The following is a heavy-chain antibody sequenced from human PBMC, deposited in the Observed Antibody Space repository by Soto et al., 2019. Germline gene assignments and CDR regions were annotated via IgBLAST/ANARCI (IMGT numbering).Heavy chain of an antibody. Sequence: PGGSLRLSCAASQFSFSSYWMHWVRQVPGKGPAWVSRINHDGSKTEYADSVKGRFTISRDNAKNSLYLQMNSLRAEDTAVYYCAREMEYYDYVWGSSYYFDYWGQGTLVTVSS. D-gene: IGHD3-16*01. J-gene: IGHJ4*02. V-gene: IGHV3-74*01. CDR1: QFSFSSYW. CDR3: AREMEYYDYVWGSSYYFDY. CDR2: INHDGSKT.